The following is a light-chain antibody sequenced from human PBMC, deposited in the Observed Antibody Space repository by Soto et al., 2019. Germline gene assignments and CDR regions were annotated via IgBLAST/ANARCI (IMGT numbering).Light chain of an antibody. CDR1: SSDVGGFNY. CDR2: DVT. CDR3: SSYTSDNSYV. V-gene: IGLV2-14*01. Sequence: QSALTQPASVSGSPGQSITISCTGTSSDVGGFNYVSWYQHHPGNAPKLIIYDVTNRPSGVSNRFSGSKSGNTASLTFSGLQGEDEADYYCSSYTSDNSYVFGTGTKLTVL. J-gene: IGLJ1*01.